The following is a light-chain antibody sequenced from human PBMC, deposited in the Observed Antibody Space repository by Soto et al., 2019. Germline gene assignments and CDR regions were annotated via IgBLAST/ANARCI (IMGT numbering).Light chain of an antibody. CDR2: TTS. J-gene: IGKJ1*01. V-gene: IGKV1-39*01. CDR1: QSISTY. CDR3: QQSYSRPRP. Sequence: DIQMPQSPSSMSAYVGDRVTITCRESQSISTYLNWYLQKPGKAPNLLIYTTSILESGVPSRFSGTGSGTHVPLTLSNLQPEDFATYFCQQSYSRPRPFGQGNKGEL.